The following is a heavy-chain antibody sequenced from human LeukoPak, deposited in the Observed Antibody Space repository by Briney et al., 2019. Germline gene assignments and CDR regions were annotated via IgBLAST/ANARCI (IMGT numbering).Heavy chain of an antibody. V-gene: IGHV4-39*07. CDR2: IFYGATT. CDR1: RGSISSSNYY. J-gene: IGHJ5*02. CDR3: ARDRGGFDP. Sequence: SETLSLTCIVSRGSISSSNYYWGWFRQPPGKGLEWIGSIFYGATTYYNPSLESRVTMSIDTSKNQFSLKLSSVTAADTAVYYCARDRGGFDPWGQGTLVTVSS.